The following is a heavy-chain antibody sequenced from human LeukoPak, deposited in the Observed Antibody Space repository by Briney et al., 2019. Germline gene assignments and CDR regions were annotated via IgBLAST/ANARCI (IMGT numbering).Heavy chain of an antibody. V-gene: IGHV3-23*01. CDR3: AKGAYDYIEMGYFDY. Sequence: PGGSLRLSCAASGFTFDDYGMSWVRQAPGKGLEWVSLIVASSGSTFYADSVKGRFTISRDSSKNTLYLQMNSLRAEDMAVYYCAKGAYDYIEMGYFDYWGQGTLVTVSS. J-gene: IGHJ4*02. D-gene: IGHD5-12*01. CDR1: GFTFDDYG. CDR2: IVASSGST.